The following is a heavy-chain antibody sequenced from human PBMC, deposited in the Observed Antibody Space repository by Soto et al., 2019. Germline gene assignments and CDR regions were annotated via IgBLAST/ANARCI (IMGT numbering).Heavy chain of an antibody. CDR2: ISGSSSYI. CDR1: EFRFSDYG. Sequence: EVQLLESGGGLVPPGGSLRLSCEASEFRFSDYGMNWVRQAPGKGLEWVSSISGSSSYIYYADSVKGRFTISRDNAKNSLYLQMNSLRAEDTAVYYCARTPQWLDYWGQGTLVTVSS. J-gene: IGHJ4*02. V-gene: IGHV3-21*01. D-gene: IGHD6-19*01. CDR3: ARTPQWLDY.